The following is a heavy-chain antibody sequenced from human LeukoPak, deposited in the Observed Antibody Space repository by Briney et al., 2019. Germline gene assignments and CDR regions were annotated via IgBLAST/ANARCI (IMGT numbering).Heavy chain of an antibody. Sequence: SETLSLTRTVSGGSISSYYWSWIRQPAGKGLEWIGRIYTSGSTNYNPSLKSRVTMSVDTSKNQFSLKLSSVTAADTAVYYCARYGDSSSWSENWFDPWGQGTLVTVSS. CDR3: ARYGDSSSWSENWFDP. CDR2: IYTSGST. V-gene: IGHV4-4*07. J-gene: IGHJ5*02. D-gene: IGHD6-13*01. CDR1: GGSISSYY.